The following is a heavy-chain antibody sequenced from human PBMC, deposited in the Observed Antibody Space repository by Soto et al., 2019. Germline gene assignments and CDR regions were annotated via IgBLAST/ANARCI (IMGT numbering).Heavy chain of an antibody. CDR3: AREGTYYDILTGRENDAFDI. D-gene: IGHD3-9*01. CDR2: INPNSGGT. Sequence: GASVKVSCKASGYTFTGYYMHWVRQAPGQGLEWMGWINPNSGGTNYAQKFQGWVTMTRDTSISTAYMELSRLRSDDTAVYYCAREGTYYDILTGRENDAFDIWGQGTMVTVSS. V-gene: IGHV1-2*04. J-gene: IGHJ3*02. CDR1: GYTFTGYY.